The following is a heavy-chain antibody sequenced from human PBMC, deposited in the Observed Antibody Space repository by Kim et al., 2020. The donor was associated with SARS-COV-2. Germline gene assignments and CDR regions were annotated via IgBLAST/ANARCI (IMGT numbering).Heavy chain of an antibody. D-gene: IGHD3-16*01. J-gene: IGHJ4*02. Sequence: GGSLRLSCSVSGFSFRNYVLHWVRQAPGKGLDYVSAIVGNGGSTYYADSVKGRFTISRDNSKSTGFLEMSSLRPEDTAVYYCALIGNVDYSWSQGNRVTV. CDR2: IVGNGGST. CDR3: ALIGNVDYS. V-gene: IGHV3-64D*06. CDR1: GFSFRNYV.